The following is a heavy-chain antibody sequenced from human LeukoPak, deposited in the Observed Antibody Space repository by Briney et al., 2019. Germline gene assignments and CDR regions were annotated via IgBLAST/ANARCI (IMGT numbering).Heavy chain of an antibody. CDR1: GFTFSSYW. CDR2: IKQDGSEK. J-gene: IGHJ4*02. Sequence: PGGSLRLSCAASGFTFSSYWMSWVRQAPGKGLEWVANIKQDGSEKYYVDSVKGRFTISRDNAKNSLYLQMNSLRAEDTAVYYCARDLRSGQQRSRGGYYFDYWGQGTLVTVSS. V-gene: IGHV3-7*01. D-gene: IGHD6-13*01. CDR3: ARDLRSGQQRSRGGYYFDY.